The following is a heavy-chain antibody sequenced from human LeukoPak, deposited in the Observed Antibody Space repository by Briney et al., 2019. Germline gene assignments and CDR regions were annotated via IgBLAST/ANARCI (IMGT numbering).Heavy chain of an antibody. CDR2: IRSKTYGGTT. J-gene: IGHJ4*02. Sequence: PGGSLRLSCTASGFTFGDHAMNWVRQAPGKGLEWVGFIRSKTYGGTTEYAASVKGRFIISRDDSKSIAYLQMNSLKTEDTAVYYCARDTSRGNYWGQGTLVTVSS. CDR3: ARDTSRGNY. CDR1: GFTFGDHA. V-gene: IGHV3-49*04. D-gene: IGHD3-16*01.